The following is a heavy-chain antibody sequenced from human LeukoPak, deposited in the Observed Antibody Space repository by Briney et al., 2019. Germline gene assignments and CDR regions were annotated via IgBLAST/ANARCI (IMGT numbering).Heavy chain of an antibody. CDR2: ISGSGGNT. D-gene: IGHD1-26*01. V-gene: IGHV3-23*01. CDR3: AKVLRRYPLASYYCGMDV. Sequence: PGGSLRLSCAASGFTFSSYAMSWVRQAPGKGLEWVSAISGSGGNTYYADSVKGRFTISRDNSKSTLYLQMNSLRAEYTAVYYCAKVLRRYPLASYYCGMDVWAKGPTVPVSS. CDR1: GFTFSSYA. J-gene: IGHJ6*04.